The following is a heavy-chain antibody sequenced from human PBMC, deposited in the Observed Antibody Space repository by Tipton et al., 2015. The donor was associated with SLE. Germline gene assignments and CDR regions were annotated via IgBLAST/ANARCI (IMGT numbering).Heavy chain of an antibody. CDR3: ARWEQQLFGGGAFDI. CDR2: IFYSGIT. V-gene: IGHV4-31*03. Sequence: TLSLTCTVSGGSIRSGDYYWNWFRQHPGKGLEWIGCIFYSGITYSNPSLRSRLTISVDTSKNQFSLRLRSVTAADTAVYYCARWEQQLFGGGAFDIWGQGTMVTVSS. D-gene: IGHD6-13*01. CDR1: GGSIRSGDYY. J-gene: IGHJ3*02.